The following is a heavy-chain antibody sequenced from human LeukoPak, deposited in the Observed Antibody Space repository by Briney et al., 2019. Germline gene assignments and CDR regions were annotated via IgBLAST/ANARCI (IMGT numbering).Heavy chain of an antibody. CDR1: GFTFSSYA. CDR3: ARGGSGSSYYYYYMDV. D-gene: IGHD3-10*01. CDR2: ISYDGSNK. J-gene: IGHJ6*03. V-gene: IGHV3-30*04. Sequence: GGSLRLSCAASGFTFSSYAMHWVRQAPGKGLEWVAVISYDGSNKYYADSVKGRFTISRDNSKNTLYLQMNSLRAEDTAVYYCARGGSGSSYYYYYMDVWGKGTTVTVSS.